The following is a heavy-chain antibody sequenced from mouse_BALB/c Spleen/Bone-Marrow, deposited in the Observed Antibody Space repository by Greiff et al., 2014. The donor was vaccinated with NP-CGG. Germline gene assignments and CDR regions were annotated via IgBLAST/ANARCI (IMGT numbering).Heavy chain of an antibody. J-gene: IGHJ1*01. D-gene: IGHD2-10*02. CDR3: ARSYGNWYFDV. CDR2: IYPYNGGT. CDR1: GYTFTDYK. Sequence: VQLKESGPELVKPGASVKISCKASGYTFTDYKMHWVKQRHGKSLEWIGYIYPYNGGTGYNQKFKSKATLTVDNSSSTAYMELRSLTSEDSAVYYCARSYGNWYFDVWGAGTTVTVSS. V-gene: IGHV1S29*02.